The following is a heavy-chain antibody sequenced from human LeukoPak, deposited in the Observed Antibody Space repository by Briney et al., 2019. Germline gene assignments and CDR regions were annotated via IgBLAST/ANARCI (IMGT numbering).Heavy chain of an antibody. CDR2: IYHSGST. J-gene: IGHJ4*02. V-gene: IGHV4-34*01. CDR1: GGSFSGYY. D-gene: IGHD6-6*01. Sequence: PSETLSLTCAVYGGSFSGYYWNWIRQPPGKGLEWIGEIYHSGSTNYNPSLKSRVTVSVDTSKNQFSLKLRSVTAADTAVYYCARRSHYSTSSGASGWGQGTLVTVSS. CDR3: ARRSHYSTSSGASG.